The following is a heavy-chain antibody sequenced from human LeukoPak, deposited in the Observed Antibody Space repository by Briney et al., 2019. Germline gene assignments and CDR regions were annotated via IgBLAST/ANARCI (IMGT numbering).Heavy chain of an antibody. V-gene: IGHV4-59*01. J-gene: IGHJ6*02. CDR2: IYDSGST. Sequence: PSETLSLTCTVSGGSISSYYWSWIRQPPGKGLEWIGYIYDSGSTNYNPSLKSRVTISVDTSKNQFSLKLSSVTAADTAVYYCARVGGTNYYYYGMDVWGQGTTVTVSS. CDR1: GGSISSYY. CDR3: ARVGGTNYYYYGMDV. D-gene: IGHD2-2*01.